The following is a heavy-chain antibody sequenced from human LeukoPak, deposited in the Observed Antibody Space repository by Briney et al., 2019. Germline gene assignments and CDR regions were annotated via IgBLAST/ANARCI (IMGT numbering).Heavy chain of an antibody. D-gene: IGHD4-23*01. J-gene: IGHJ6*02. CDR3: ARIPVALLTHYYYYGMDV. V-gene: IGHV4-39*01. Sequence: SETLSLTCTVSGGSISSSSYYGGWIRQPPGKGLEWIGSIYYSVSTYYNPSLKCRVPISVDTSKNQFSLTLSSVNAADTAVYYCARIPVALLTHYYYYGMDVWGQGTTVTVSS. CDR1: GGSISSSSYY. CDR2: IYYSVST.